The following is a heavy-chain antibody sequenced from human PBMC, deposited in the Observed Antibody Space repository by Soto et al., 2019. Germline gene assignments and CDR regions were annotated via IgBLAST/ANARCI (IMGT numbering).Heavy chain of an antibody. CDR1: GFTFISYG. D-gene: IGHD6-13*01. J-gene: IGHJ5*02. CDR3: ARGAAAGFNWFDP. CDR2: IWYDGTNK. V-gene: IGHV3-33*01. Sequence: GGSLRLSCAASGFTFISYGMHWVRQAPGKGLEWVAIIWYDGTNKYYADSVKGRFTISRDNSNNTLYLQMDSLRAEDTAVYYCARGAAAGFNWFDPWGQGTLVTVSS.